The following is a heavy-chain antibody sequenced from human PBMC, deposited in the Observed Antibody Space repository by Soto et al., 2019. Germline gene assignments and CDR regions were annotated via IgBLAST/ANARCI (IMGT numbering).Heavy chain of an antibody. D-gene: IGHD3-16*01. V-gene: IGHV3-53*01. CDR1: GFTVSTTY. Sequence: EVQLVESGGGLIQPGGSLRLSCAASGFTVSTTYMSWVRQAPGKGLEFVSVIYSDGRTYYADSVKGRFTISRDNSKDTLSIQMDSLRPEDSAVYYWARGSAWFGLWVEGTLGTVSS. CDR3: ARGSAWFGL. CDR2: IYSDGRT. J-gene: IGHJ4*02.